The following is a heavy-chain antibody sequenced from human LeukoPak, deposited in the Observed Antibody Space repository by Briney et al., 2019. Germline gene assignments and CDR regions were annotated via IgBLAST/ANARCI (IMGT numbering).Heavy chain of an antibody. CDR1: GGSISSYY. J-gene: IGHJ3*02. CDR2: IYYTGNT. Sequence: KPSETLSLTCTVSGGSISSYYWSWIRQPPGKGLEWIGYIYYTGNTNYNPSLKSRITISVDTSKNQLSLKLSSVTAADAAFYYCARSASSSSRSAFDIWGQGTMVTVSS. CDR3: ARSASSSSRSAFDI. V-gene: IGHV4-59*01. D-gene: IGHD6-6*01.